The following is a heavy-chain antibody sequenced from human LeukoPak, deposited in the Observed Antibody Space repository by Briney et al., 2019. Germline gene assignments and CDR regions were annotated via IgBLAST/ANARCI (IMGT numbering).Heavy chain of an antibody. Sequence: SETLSLTCTVSGGSISSYYWSWIRQPAGKGLEWIGRIYTSGSTNYNPSLKSRVTMSVDTSKNQFSLKLSSVTAADTAVYYCARVPIRITIFGVVPLGAFDIWGQGTMVTVSS. V-gene: IGHV4-4*07. J-gene: IGHJ3*02. D-gene: IGHD3-3*01. CDR3: ARVPIRITIFGVVPLGAFDI. CDR1: GGSISSYY. CDR2: IYTSGST.